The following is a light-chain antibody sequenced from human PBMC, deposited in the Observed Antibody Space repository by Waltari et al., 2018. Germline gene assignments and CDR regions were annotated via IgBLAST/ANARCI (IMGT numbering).Light chain of an antibody. CDR3: SAWDSNLSAWV. J-gene: IGLJ3*02. V-gene: IGLV10-54*04. CDR1: SNNVGNQG. CDR2: RTN. Sequence: QAALTQPPSVSKHLRQTAPLTCTGNSNNVGNQGSAWLQQYHGHPPKLLFYRTNNRPSGISARFSASRSGNTASLTITGLQPEDEADYYCSAWDSNLSAWVFGGGTKLTVL.